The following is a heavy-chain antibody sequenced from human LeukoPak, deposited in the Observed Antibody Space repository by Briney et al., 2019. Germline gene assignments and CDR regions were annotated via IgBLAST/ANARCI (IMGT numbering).Heavy chain of an antibody. D-gene: IGHD2-2*01. CDR3: AREAPGGYCSSTSCYHFDY. CDR2: IYYSGST. CDR1: GDSISNYY. J-gene: IGHJ4*02. V-gene: IGHV4-59*01. Sequence: SETLSLTCTVSGDSISNYYWSWIRQPPGKGLEWIGYIYYSGSTNYNPSLKSRVTISVDTSKNQFSLKLSSVTAADTAVYYCAREAPGGYCSSTSCYHFDYWGQGTLVTVSS.